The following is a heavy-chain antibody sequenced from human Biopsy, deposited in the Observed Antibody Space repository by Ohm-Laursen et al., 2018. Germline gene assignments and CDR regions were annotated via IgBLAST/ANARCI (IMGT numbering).Heavy chain of an antibody. V-gene: IGHV4-59*12. CDR1: GGPIHSYY. CDR3: ASAGYNPDWNFDL. J-gene: IGHJ2*01. D-gene: IGHD5-24*01. Sequence: TLSLTCTASGGPIHSYYWSWIRQPPGKALEWIGYIYFTGRTSYNPSLKSRVTMSVNTSKKQFSLRLSSVTAADTAVCYCASAGYNPDWNFDLWGRGTRVTVSS. CDR2: IYFTGRT.